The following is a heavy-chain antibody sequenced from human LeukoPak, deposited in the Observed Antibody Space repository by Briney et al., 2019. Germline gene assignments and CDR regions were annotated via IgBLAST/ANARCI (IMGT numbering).Heavy chain of an antibody. D-gene: IGHD3-10*01. CDR3: AKDLRQYFYDSGSWAL. J-gene: IGHJ4*02. CDR1: GFTFSNYA. Sequence: PGGSLRLSCAASGFTFSNYAMTWVRQASGKGLGWVSGISGSGGSTYYADSVKGRFIISRDDSKNTLYLQMNSLRAEDRAVYYCAKDLRQYFYDSGSWALWGERALVTVSS. CDR2: ISGSGGST. V-gene: IGHV3-23*01.